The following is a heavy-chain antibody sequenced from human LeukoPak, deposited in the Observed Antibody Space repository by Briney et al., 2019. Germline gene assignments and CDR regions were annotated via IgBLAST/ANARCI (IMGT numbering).Heavy chain of an antibody. D-gene: IGHD3-16*01. CDR1: GGSISSGGYY. CDR2: IYYSGST. CDR3: ARARIMITFPRDQYYFDY. J-gene: IGHJ4*02. V-gene: IGHV4-31*03. Sequence: PSETLSLTCTVSGGSISSGGYYWSWIRQHPGKGLEWIGYIYYSGSTYYNPSLKSRVTISVDTSKNQFSLKLSSVTAADTAVYYCARARIMITFPRDQYYFDYWGQGTLVTVSS.